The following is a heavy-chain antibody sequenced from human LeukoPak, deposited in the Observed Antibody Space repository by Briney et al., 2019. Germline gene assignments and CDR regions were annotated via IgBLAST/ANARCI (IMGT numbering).Heavy chain of an antibody. CDR3: ARDRDYFDY. J-gene: IGHJ4*02. V-gene: IGHV4-34*01. D-gene: IGHD3-10*01. CDR1: GGSFSGYY. CDR2: INHSGST. Sequence: SETLSLTCAVYGGSFSGYYWSWIRQPPGKGLEWIGEINHSGSTNYNPSLKSRVTISVDTSKNQFSLKLSSVTAADTAVYYCARDRDYFDYWGQGTLVTVSS.